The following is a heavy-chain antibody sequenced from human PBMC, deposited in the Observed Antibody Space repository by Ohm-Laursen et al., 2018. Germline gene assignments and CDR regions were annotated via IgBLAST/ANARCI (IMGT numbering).Heavy chain of an antibody. Sequence: SSVKVSCKTSGYTFTSYDINWVRQATGQGLEWMGWMNPNSGNTGYAQKFQGRVTMTRNTSISTAYMELSSLRSEDTAVYYCARSHTLTTAGYYYYGMDVWGQGTTVTVSS. D-gene: IGHD4-11*01. CDR2: MNPNSGNT. J-gene: IGHJ6*02. CDR1: GYTFTSYD. CDR3: ARSHTLTTAGYYYYGMDV. V-gene: IGHV1-8*01.